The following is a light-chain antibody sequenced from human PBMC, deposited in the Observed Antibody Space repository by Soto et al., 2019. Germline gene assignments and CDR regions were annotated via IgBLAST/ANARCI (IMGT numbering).Light chain of an antibody. CDR3: QQYGKT. CDR2: DAY. Sequence: EVVLTQSPVTLSLSPGERATLSCRASQSFRGLLAWYQQKPGQAPRLLIYDAYNRATGIPARFSGSGSGTDFTLTISRLEPEDFAVYYCQQYGKTFGQGTKVDIK. V-gene: IGKV3-11*01. CDR1: QSFRGL. J-gene: IGKJ1*01.